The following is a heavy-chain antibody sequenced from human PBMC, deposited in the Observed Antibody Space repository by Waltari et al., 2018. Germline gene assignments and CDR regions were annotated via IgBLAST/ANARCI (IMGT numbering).Heavy chain of an antibody. CDR1: GFTLRIYG. CDR3: ARSPSSSSPYYYYGMDV. D-gene: IGHD6-6*01. V-gene: IGHV3-74*01. J-gene: IGHJ6*02. Sequence: EVQLVESGGGLVQPGGSLRRSCAASGFTLRIYGMHWVRQAPGKGLVWVSRINSDGSSTSYADSVKGRFTISRDNAKNTLYLQMNSLRAEDTAVYYCARSPSSSSPYYYYGMDVWGQGTTVTVSS. CDR2: INSDGSST.